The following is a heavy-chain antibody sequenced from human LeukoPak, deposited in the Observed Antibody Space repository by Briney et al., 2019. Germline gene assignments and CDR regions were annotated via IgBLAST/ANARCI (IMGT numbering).Heavy chain of an antibody. Sequence: PSETLSLTCTVSGGSISSSNWWSWVRQPPGKGLEWIGEIYHSGSTNYNPSLKSRVTISVDKSKNQFSLKLSSVTAADTAVYYCARVRDSGANLALDYWGQGTLVTVSS. CDR3: ARVRDSGANLALDY. J-gene: IGHJ4*02. CDR1: GGSISSSNW. D-gene: IGHD4/OR15-4a*01. V-gene: IGHV4-4*02. CDR2: IYHSGST.